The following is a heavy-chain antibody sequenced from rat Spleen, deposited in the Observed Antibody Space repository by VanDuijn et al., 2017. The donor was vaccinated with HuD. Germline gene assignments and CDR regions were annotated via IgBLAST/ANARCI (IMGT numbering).Heavy chain of an antibody. CDR1: GFTFSDYD. CDR3: ARGTGSRNWFAY. CDR2: ISPSGGST. V-gene: IGHV5-25*01. J-gene: IGHJ3*01. D-gene: IGHD5-1*01. Sequence: EVQLVESGGGLVQPGRSLKLSCAASGFTFSDYDMAWVRQAPTKGLEWVASISPSGGSTYYRDSVKGRFTVSRNNAKSTLYLQMDSLRSEDTATYYCARGTGSRNWFAYWGQGTLVTVSS.